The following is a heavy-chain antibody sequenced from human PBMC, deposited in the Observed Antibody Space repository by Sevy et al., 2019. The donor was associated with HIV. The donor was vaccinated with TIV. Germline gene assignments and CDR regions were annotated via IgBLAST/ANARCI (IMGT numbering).Heavy chain of an antibody. CDR2: INPSGGST. CDR3: ARGESSGWTYFDY. Sequence: ASVKVPCKASGYTFSSYYMHWVRQAPGQGLEWMGIINPSGGSTSYAQKFQGRVTMTRETSTSTVYMELSSLRSEDTAVYYCARGESSGWTYFDYWGQGTLVTVSS. V-gene: IGHV1-46*01. J-gene: IGHJ4*02. CDR1: GYTFSSYY. D-gene: IGHD6-19*01.